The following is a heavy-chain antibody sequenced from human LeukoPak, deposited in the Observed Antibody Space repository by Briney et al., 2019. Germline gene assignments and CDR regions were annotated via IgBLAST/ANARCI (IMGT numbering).Heavy chain of an antibody. J-gene: IGHJ6*02. CDR1: GGSFSGYY. V-gene: IGHV4-34*01. Sequence: SETLSLTCAVYGGSFSGYYWSWIRQPPGKGLEWIGEINHSGSTNYNLSLKSRVTISVDTSKNQFSLKLSSVTAADTAVYYCARGPHGMDVWGQGTTVTVSS. CDR2: INHSGST. CDR3: ARGPHGMDV.